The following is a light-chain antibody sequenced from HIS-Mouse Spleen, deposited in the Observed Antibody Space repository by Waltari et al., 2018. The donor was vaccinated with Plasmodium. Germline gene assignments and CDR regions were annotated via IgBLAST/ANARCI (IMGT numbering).Light chain of an antibody. Sequence: QSALTQPPSASGSPGQSVTISCTGPSSDVGGSNSVPWYQQHPGKAPKLMIYEVSKRPSGVPDRFSGSKSGNTASLTVSGLQAEDEADYYCSSYAGSNNLVFGGGTKLTVL. CDR3: SSYAGSNNLV. J-gene: IGLJ2*01. CDR1: SSDVGGSNS. V-gene: IGLV2-8*01. CDR2: EVS.